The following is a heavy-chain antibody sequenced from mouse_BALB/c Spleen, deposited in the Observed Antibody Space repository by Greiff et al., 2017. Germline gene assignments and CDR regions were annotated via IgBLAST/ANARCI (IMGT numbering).Heavy chain of an antibody. D-gene: IGHD2-1*01. J-gene: IGHJ4*01. CDR3: ARSPLYGNYYAMDY. V-gene: IGHV1-9*01. CDR1: GYTFSSYW. CDR2: ILPGSGST. Sequence: QVQLQQSGAELMKPGASVKISCKATGYTFSSYWIEWVKQRPGHGLEWIGEILPGSGSTNYNEKFKGKATFTADTSSNTAYMQLSSLTSEDSAVYYCARSPLYGNYYAMDYWGQGTSVTVSS.